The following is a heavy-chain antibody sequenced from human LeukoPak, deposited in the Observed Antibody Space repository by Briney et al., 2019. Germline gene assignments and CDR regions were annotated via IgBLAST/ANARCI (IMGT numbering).Heavy chain of an antibody. CDR3: SRDRRYGGMDV. D-gene: IGHD3-10*01. V-gene: IGHV3-74*01. J-gene: IGHJ6*03. CDR2: IDSDGIGT. Sequence: AGGSLRLSCAASGFTFSSYWMHWVRQAPGKGLVWVSRIDSDGIGTSYADSVKGRFTISRDNAKNTLYLQMNSLRAEDTAIYYCSRDRRYGGMDVWGKRTTVTVSS. CDR1: GFTFSSYW.